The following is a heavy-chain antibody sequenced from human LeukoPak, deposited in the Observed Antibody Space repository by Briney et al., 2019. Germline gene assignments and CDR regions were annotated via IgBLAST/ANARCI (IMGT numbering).Heavy chain of an antibody. D-gene: IGHD6-19*01. CDR3: AKGGYGVRWLVRWYFDY. Sequence: GGSLRLSCAASGFTVSNKYMTWVRQAPGKGLEWVSLIYSDGRTYYADSVKGRCTISRDNSKNTLYLQMNSLRVEDTAVYYCAKGGYGVRWLVRWYFDYWGQGTLVTVSS. CDR2: IYSDGRT. J-gene: IGHJ4*02. V-gene: IGHV3-53*01. CDR1: GFTVSNKY.